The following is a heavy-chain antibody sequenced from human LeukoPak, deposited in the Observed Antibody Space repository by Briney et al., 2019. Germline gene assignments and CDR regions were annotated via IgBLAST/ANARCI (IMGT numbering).Heavy chain of an antibody. CDR2: ISGSGGST. CDR3: AKGMGNIVAADLDY. V-gene: IGHV3-23*01. CDR1: GFTFSSYA. D-gene: IGHD5-12*01. Sequence: GGSLRLSCAASGFTFSSYAMSWVRQAPGKGLEWVSAISGSGGSTYYADSVKGRFTISRDNSKNTLYLQMNSLRAEDTAVYYCAKGMGNIVAADLDYWGQGTLVTVSS. J-gene: IGHJ4*02.